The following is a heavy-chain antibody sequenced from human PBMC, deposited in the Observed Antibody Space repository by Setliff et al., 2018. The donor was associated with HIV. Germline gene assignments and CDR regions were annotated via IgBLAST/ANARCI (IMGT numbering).Heavy chain of an antibody. CDR1: GDSFSTYS. D-gene: IGHD1-1*01. V-gene: IGHV1-69*06. CDR3: VRDKTGDLWYFDS. J-gene: IGHJ4*02. CDR2: TIPYFRTI. Sequence: SVKVSCKASGDSFSTYSMNWVRQAPGQGLEWMGGTIPYFRTINYAQKFQGRITITADISTRTDYMELRSLRSDDTAVYYCVRDKTGDLWYFDSWGQGTLVTVSS.